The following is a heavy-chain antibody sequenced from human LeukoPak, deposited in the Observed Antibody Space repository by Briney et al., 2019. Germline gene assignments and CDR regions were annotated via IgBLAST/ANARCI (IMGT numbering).Heavy chain of an antibody. CDR2: MYHSEIT. Sequence: SETLSLTCAVSDGSVTSGGYSWSWIRQPPGKGLEWIGYMYHSEITYYNPSLKSRVTISVDRSKNQFSLKLSSVTAADTAVYYCARGEWNYYDSSGYSTFDYWGQGTLVTVSS. V-gene: IGHV4-30-2*01. CDR1: DGSVTSGGYS. D-gene: IGHD3-22*01. J-gene: IGHJ4*02. CDR3: ARGEWNYYDSSGYSTFDY.